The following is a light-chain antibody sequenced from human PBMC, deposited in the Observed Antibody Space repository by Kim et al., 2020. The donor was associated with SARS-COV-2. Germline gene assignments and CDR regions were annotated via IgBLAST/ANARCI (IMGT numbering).Light chain of an antibody. V-gene: IGKV1-39*01. J-gene: IGKJ1*01. CDR1: QSISSY. CDR3: QQSYSSPPA. Sequence: GSVGDRVGVTCRASQSISSYLNWYQQKPGKAPILLIYAASSLQSGVPARFSGSGSGTDFTLTISSLHPEDFATYYCQQSYSSPPAFGQGTKVDIK. CDR2: AAS.